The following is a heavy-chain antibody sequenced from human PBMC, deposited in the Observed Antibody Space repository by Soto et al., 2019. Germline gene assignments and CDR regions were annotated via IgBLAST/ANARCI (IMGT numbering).Heavy chain of an antibody. CDR2: INSDGSST. V-gene: IGHV3-74*01. Sequence: GGSLRLSCAASGFTCSSYWMHWVRQAPGKGLVCVSRINSDGSSTSYADSVKGRFTISRDNAKNTLYLQMNSLRAEDTAVYYCARVDRSILSGYYNRYYCYGMDVWGQGPTVTVS. D-gene: IGHD3-9*01. J-gene: IGHJ6*02. CDR3: ARVDRSILSGYYNRYYCYGMDV. CDR1: GFTCSSYW.